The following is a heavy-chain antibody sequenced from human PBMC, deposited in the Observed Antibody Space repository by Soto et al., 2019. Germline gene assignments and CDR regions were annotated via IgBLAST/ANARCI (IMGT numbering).Heavy chain of an antibody. CDR2: ISGSGTAT. D-gene: IGHD2-21*01. CDR1: GFTFWTYS. CDR3: AKNRLVYNNEYQRDCFDV. Sequence: GVSLSLSCEASGFTFWTYSMSWVRQAPRQGLEWVSGISGSGTATYYTDSVKGRFTVSRDNSKDTLFLQMNTLRVEDTAVYYCAKNRLVYNNEYQRDCFDVWGPGIAVTV. J-gene: IGHJ3*01. V-gene: IGHV3-23*01.